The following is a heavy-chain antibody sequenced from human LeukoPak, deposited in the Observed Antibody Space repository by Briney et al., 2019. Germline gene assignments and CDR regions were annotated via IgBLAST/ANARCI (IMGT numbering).Heavy chain of an antibody. J-gene: IGHJ3*02. V-gene: IGHV4-34*01. CDR3: ARVRRIYCSSTSCYILERLVGAAFDI. CDR1: GGSSSGYY. D-gene: IGHD2-2*01. Sequence: SETLSLTCAVYGGSSSGYYWSWIRQPLGKGLEWIGEINHSGSTNYNPSLKSRVTISVDTSKNQFSLKLSSVTAADMAVYYCARVRRIYCSSTSCYILERLVGAAFDIWGQGTMVTVSS. CDR2: INHSGST.